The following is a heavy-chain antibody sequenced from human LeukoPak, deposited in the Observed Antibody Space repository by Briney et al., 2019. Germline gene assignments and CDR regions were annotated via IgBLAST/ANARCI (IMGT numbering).Heavy chain of an antibody. J-gene: IGHJ4*02. CDR1: GFTFSKYA. Sequence: GGSLRLSCAASGFTFSKYAISWVRQAPGKGLEWVSSISDSGGSAYYADSVKGRFTISRDNSKNTLYVQMNSLRAEDTAVYYCAIPNHDSVWGSYNYWGQGTQVTVSSGESSRPLSCTYWGQGTLVTVSS. CDR2: ISDSGGSA. D-gene: IGHD3-16*01. V-gene: IGHV3-23*01. CDR3: AIPNHDSVWGSYNYWGQGTQVTVSSGESSRPLSCTY.